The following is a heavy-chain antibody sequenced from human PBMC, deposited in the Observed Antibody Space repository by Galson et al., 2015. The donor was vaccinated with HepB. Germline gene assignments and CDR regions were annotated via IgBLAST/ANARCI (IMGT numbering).Heavy chain of an antibody. V-gene: IGHV3-30-3*01. D-gene: IGHD2-2*01. J-gene: IGHJ4*02. CDR3: ARGALGYCSATTCLLGDY. Sequence: SLRLSCAASGFTFSRYAMHWVRQAPGRGLEWIAVISYDGNDKFYANSVKGRFTLSRDISKNTLYLHMNSLRPEDTAVYYCARGALGYCSATTCLLGDYWGQGTLVTVSS. CDR2: ISYDGNDK. CDR1: GFTFSRYA.